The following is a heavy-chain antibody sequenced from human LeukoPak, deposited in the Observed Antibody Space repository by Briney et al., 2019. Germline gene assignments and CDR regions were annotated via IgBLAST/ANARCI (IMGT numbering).Heavy chain of an antibody. Sequence: GGSLRLSCAASGFNFDDYAMHWVRQAPGKGLEWVSLISGDGNNIYYADSVKGRFTISRDNSENSLYLQMNSLGTEDTDIYYCGNDYDRTGYYFDYWGPGNLVTVSS. J-gene: IGHJ4*02. CDR1: GFNFDDYA. CDR3: GNDYDRTGYYFDY. D-gene: IGHD3-22*01. CDR2: ISGDGNNI. V-gene: IGHV3-43*02.